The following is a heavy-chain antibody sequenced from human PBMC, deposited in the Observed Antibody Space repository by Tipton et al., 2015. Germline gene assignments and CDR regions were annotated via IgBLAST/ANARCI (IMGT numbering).Heavy chain of an antibody. CDR2: VYSSGKS. V-gene: IGHV4-61*02. CDR1: GASISSGS. Sequence: TLSLTCTVSGASISSGSWSWIRQAAGKGLEWIGRVYSSGKSDSNPSFRSRVIISLDRSMHQFSLRLSSVTAADTALYYCARESYNEGWYADSWGQGTLVTVSS. D-gene: IGHD6-19*01. CDR3: ARESYNEGWYADS. J-gene: IGHJ4*02.